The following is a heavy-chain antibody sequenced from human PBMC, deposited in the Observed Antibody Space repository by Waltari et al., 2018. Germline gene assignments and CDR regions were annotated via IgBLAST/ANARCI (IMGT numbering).Heavy chain of an antibody. CDR2: ISSSCSTT. V-gene: IGHV3-48*03. CDR1: GFTFSNFE. D-gene: IGHD6-19*01. J-gene: IGHJ6*03. CDR3: ARVPLAAYYYYMDV. Sequence: EVQLVESGGGLVQPGGSLRLACAASGFTFSNFEMNWVRQAPGKGLECVSYISSSCSTTHYADSGKGRLSMSRDNGKNILYLQMNSLRVEDTAVYYCARVPLAAYYYYMDVWGEGTTVSVSS.